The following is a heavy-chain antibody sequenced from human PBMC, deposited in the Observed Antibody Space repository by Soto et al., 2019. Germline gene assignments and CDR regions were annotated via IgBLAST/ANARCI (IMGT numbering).Heavy chain of an antibody. J-gene: IGHJ6*02. CDR1: GYSFTRYS. CDR3: GRDSKWDDTSVGMDV. D-gene: IGHD3-22*01. V-gene: IGHV1-3*01. Sequence: ASVKVSCKASGYSFTRYSIHWVRQAPGQSLEWMGWTNAGNGNTKYSQKFQGRVTITRDTSASTVYMELSSLRSEDTSVYYCGRDSKWDDTSVGMDVWGQGTKVTVSS. CDR2: TNAGNGNT.